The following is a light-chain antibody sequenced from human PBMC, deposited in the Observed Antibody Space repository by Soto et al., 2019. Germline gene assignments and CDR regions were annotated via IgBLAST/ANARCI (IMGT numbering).Light chain of an antibody. CDR2: ENN. Sequence: QSVLTQPPSVSAAPGQKVTISCSGSSSNIGKNYLSWYQQLPGTAPKLLIYENNKRPSAIPDRFSGSKSGTSATLAITGLQTGDEADYYCGTWDSSLSLWVFGGGTKVTVL. V-gene: IGLV1-51*02. CDR1: SSNIGKNY. J-gene: IGLJ3*02. CDR3: GTWDSSLSLWV.